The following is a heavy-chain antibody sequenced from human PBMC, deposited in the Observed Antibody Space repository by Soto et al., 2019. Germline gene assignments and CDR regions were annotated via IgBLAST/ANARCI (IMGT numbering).Heavy chain of an antibody. CDR1: GFSFSSYW. CDR3: ARDRHDSGRYYFDY. V-gene: IGHV3-7*01. Sequence: EVQLVESGGGLVQPGGSLRLSCAASGFSFSSYWMSWVRQAPGKGLEWVANIKGDGSEKYYVDPVKGRFTISRDNAENSLYLEMNSLRDEDTAVYYCARDRHDSGRYYFDYWGQGSLVTVSS. CDR2: IKGDGSEK. D-gene: IGHD3-22*01. J-gene: IGHJ4*02.